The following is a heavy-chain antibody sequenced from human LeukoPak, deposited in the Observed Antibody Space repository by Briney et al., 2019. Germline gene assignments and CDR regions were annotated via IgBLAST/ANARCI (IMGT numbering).Heavy chain of an antibody. V-gene: IGHV4-38-2*02. J-gene: IGHJ5*02. CDR1: GYSISSGYY. CDR2: IYHSGST. CDR3: ARKTNWFDP. Sequence: SETLSLTCTVSGYSISSGYYWGWIRQPPGKGLEWIGSIYHSGSTYYNPSLKSRVTISVDTSKNQFSLKLSSVTAAGTAVYYCARKTNWFDPWGQGTLVTVSS.